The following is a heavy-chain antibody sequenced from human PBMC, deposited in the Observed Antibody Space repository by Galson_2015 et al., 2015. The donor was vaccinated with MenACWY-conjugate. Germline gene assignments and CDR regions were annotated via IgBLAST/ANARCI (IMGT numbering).Heavy chain of an antibody. CDR1: GFSFSGSW. J-gene: IGHJ6*02. CDR3: ARVGGLCNATTCYEPWGGMDV. V-gene: IGHV3-7*01. D-gene: IGHD2-2*01. CDR2: IKQDASEK. Sequence: SLRLSCAASGFSFSGSWMSWVRQAPGKGLEWVANIKQDASEKYYVDSVKGRFAISRDNFKSTLYLQMERLRGEDTAVYYCARVGGLCNATTCYEPWGGMDVWGQGTTVLVSS.